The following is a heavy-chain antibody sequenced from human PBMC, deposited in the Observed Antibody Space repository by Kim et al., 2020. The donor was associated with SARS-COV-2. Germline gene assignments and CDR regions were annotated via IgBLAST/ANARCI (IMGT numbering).Heavy chain of an antibody. J-gene: IGHJ4*02. D-gene: IGHD6-19*01. CDR2: ISSSSSYI. CDR1: GFTFSRYS. Sequence: GGSLRLSCAASGFTFSRYSMNWVRQAPGKGLEWISSISSSSSYIYYADSVKGRFTISRDNARASMYLQMNTLRAEDTAVYYCARVLTSGWSYFDYWGQGTLVTVSS. CDR3: ARVLTSGWSYFDY. V-gene: IGHV3-21*04.